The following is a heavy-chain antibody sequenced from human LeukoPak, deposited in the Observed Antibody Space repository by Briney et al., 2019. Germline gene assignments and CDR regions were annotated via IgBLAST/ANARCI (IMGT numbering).Heavy chain of an antibody. D-gene: IGHD3-10*01. J-gene: IGHJ4*01. Sequence: ASVKVSCKASGGAFSSYAISWVRQAPGQGLEWMGGIIPIFGTANYAQKFQGRVTITTDESTSTAYMELSSLRSEDTAVYYCTTREIVVEPAQTSMVRGVLWRSDFWGHGTLVTVSS. CDR2: IIPIFGTA. V-gene: IGHV1-69*05. CDR1: GGAFSSYA. CDR3: TTREIVVEPAQTSMVRGVLWRSDF.